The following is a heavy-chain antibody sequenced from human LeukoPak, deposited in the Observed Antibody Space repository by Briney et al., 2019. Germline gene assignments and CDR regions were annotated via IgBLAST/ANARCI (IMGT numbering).Heavy chain of an antibody. CDR1: GGSFSGYY. CDR3: ARGPNYDFWSGYYSSPPGY. V-gene: IGHV4-34*01. Sequence: SETLSLTCAVYGGSFSGYYWSWIRQPPGKGLEWIGEINHSGSTNYNPSLKSRVTISVDTSKNQFSLKLSSVTAADTAVYYCARGPNYDFWSGYYSSPPGYWGQGTLVTVSS. J-gene: IGHJ4*02. CDR2: INHSGST. D-gene: IGHD3-3*01.